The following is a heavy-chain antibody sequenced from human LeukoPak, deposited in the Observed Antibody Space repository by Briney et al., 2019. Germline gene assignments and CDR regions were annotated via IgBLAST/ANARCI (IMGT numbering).Heavy chain of an antibody. CDR2: ISSSSSYI. J-gene: IGHJ4*02. CDR1: GGSISSSSYY. D-gene: IGHD5-12*01. CDR3: AREEGGYMVNFDY. V-gene: IGHV3-21*01. Sequence: ETLSLTCTVSGGSISSSSYYWAWVRQAPGKGLEWVSSISSSSSYIYYADSVKGRFTISRDNAKNSLYLQMNSLRAEDTAVYYCAREEGGYMVNFDYWGQGTLVTVSS.